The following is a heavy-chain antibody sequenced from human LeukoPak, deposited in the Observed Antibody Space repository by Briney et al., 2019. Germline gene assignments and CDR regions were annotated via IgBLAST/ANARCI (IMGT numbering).Heavy chain of an antibody. CDR1: RDRFTHDS. Sequence: ASVKISSKTSRDRFTHDSIQCVRQAPGQGLEWMGWINPKSGSTKYAQKFQGRVSMTRDTYISTGYMELSRLRSQQTDVYLCARDVGHDKNGYRGCFEPWGQGPLVTVSS. V-gene: IGHV1-2*02. D-gene: IGHD3-16*02. CDR2: INPKSGST. CDR3: ARDVGHDKNGYRGCFEP. J-gene: IGHJ5*02.